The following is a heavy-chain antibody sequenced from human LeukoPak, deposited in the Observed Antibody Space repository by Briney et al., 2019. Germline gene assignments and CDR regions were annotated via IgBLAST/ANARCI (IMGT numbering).Heavy chain of an antibody. D-gene: IGHD3-10*01. CDR3: ATLRTLNYGSGPDPSKVDY. Sequence: GGSLRLSCAASGFTFSDYYMSWIRQAPGKGLEWVSYISSSGSTIYYADSVKGRFTISRDNAKNSLYLQMNSLRAEDTAVYYCATLRTLNYGSGPDPSKVDYWGQGTLVTVSS. J-gene: IGHJ4*02. CDR1: GFTFSDYY. CDR2: ISSSGSTI. V-gene: IGHV3-11*01.